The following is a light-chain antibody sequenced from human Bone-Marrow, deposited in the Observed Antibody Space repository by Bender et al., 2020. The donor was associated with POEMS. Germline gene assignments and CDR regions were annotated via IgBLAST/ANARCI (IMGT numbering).Light chain of an antibody. CDR3: QAWDRSTGV. CDR1: NLGEKY. Sequence: SYELTQPSSVSVSPGQTASITCSGENLGEKYACWYQQKPGQSPVLVIYEDVKRPSGIPERFSGSNSGNTATLTISGTQAMDEADYYCQAWDRSTGVFGGGTKMTVL. V-gene: IGLV3-1*01. J-gene: IGLJ3*02. CDR2: EDV.